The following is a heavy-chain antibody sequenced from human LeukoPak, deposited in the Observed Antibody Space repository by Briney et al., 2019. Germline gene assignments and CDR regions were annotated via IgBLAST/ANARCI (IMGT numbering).Heavy chain of an antibody. J-gene: IGHJ4*02. CDR1: GFTFNSYG. D-gene: IGHD4-17*01. Sequence: GGSLRLSCAASGFTFNSYGIHWVRQAPGKGLEWVAVIWYDGNNKYYADSVKGRFTISGDSSKNTMYLQMNSLGAEDTAVYYCAREHTTVTSLLDYWGQGTLVTVSS. V-gene: IGHV3-33*01. CDR2: IWYDGNNK. CDR3: AREHTTVTSLLDY.